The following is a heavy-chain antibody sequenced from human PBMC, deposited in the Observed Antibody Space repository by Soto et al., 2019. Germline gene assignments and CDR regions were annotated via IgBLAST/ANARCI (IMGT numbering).Heavy chain of an antibody. CDR3: DTDNGMAGYLDT. J-gene: IGHJ5*02. CDR1: VFTFIGYS. D-gene: IGHD2-21*01. CDR2: ITGSSATI. Sequence: WVSXRLSCSASVFTFIGYSSNWFRQAPGKGLELVSYITGSSATIYYADSVKGRFTISRDNAKNSLYLQMKSLRDEDTAVYYCDTDNGMAGYLDTWGQGTLVTVP. V-gene: IGHV3-48*02.